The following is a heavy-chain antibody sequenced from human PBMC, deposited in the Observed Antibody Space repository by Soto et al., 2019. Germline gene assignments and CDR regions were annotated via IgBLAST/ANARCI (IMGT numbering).Heavy chain of an antibody. Sequence: ASVKVSCKASKYTFISYHIHWVRQAPGQGLEWLGIINPSGAYTSYAQKFQGRVTMTRDTSTSTVYMELSSLRFEDTAMYYCARDISLSMVRGVISHWGPGTLVTVSS. CDR2: INPSGAYT. J-gene: IGHJ4*02. V-gene: IGHV1-46*01. CDR1: KYTFISYH. CDR3: ARDISLSMVRGVISH. D-gene: IGHD3-10*01.